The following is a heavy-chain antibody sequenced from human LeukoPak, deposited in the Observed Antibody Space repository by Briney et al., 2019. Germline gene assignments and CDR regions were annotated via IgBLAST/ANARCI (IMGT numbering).Heavy chain of an antibody. V-gene: IGHV4-59*11. Sequence: SETLSLTCTVSGASTASHYWTWIRQPPGKELEWIAYMFDTVSTKFNPSLKSRLTLSVDTSKKQLSLRLSSVTAADTAVYYCATIKRGSTYGYFDFWGQGIKVTVSS. CDR1: GASTASHY. D-gene: IGHD5-18*01. CDR3: ATIKRGSTYGYFDF. J-gene: IGHJ4*02. CDR2: MFDTVST.